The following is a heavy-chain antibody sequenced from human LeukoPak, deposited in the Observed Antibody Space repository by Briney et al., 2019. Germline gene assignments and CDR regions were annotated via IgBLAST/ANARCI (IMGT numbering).Heavy chain of an antibody. D-gene: IGHD3-10*01. CDR3: ARVVRGDY. CDR1: GYSISSGYY. Sequence: SETLSLTCTVSGYSISSGYYWGWSRQPPGKGLEWIGSIYHSGSTYYNPSLKSRVTISVDTSKNQFSLKLSSVTAADTAVYYCARVVRGDYWGQGTLVAVSS. CDR2: IYHSGST. V-gene: IGHV4-38-2*02. J-gene: IGHJ4*02.